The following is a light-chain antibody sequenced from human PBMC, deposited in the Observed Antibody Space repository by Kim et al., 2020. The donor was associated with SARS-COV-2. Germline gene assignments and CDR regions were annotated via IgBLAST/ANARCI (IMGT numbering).Light chain of an antibody. CDR2: GAS. CDR1: QGLCTN. J-gene: IGKJ2*01. CDR3: QQYNNWFPYT. Sequence: PGERALLPWRARQGLCTNLGWYHQKPGQAPRLLIYGASTRATGVPARISGSAAGSDFTLTISTLQSGDFGIYYCQQYNNWFPYTFGQGTKLEI. V-gene: IGKV3-15*01.